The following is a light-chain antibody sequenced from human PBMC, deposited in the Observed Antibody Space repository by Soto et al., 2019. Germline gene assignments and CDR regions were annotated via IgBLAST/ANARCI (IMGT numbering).Light chain of an antibody. V-gene: IGKV3-11*01. CDR2: QTS. J-gene: IGKJ1*01. CDR1: QYINTR. CDR3: HQRQSWPRT. Sequence: EIDLTQSPATLSSFPGDIVTLSCRASQYINTRLAWYQHRPGQAPRLLIYQTSIRAAGITARFSASGSGTDFTLTISDVQPEDFALYYCHQRQSWPRTFGQGTKVDIK.